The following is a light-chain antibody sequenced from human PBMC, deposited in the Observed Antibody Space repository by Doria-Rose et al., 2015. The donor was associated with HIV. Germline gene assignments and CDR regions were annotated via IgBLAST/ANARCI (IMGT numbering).Light chain of an antibody. J-gene: IGLJ1*01. CDR1: KLGDKY. Sequence: TANISCSGDKLGDKYACWYLQKPGQPPMLVIYRDDKRPSGIPERFSGSNSGNTATLTISGTQAMDEADYYCQAWDSSTAVFGTGTRVTVL. CDR3: QAWDSSTAV. CDR2: RDD. V-gene: IGLV3-1*01.